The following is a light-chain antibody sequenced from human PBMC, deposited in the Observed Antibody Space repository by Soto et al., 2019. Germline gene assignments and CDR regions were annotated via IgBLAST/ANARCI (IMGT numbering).Light chain of an antibody. CDR2: AAS. CDR1: QGISSY. Sequence: IRMTQSPSSLSASTGDRFTITCRASQGISSYLAWYQQKPGKAPKLLIYAASTLQSGVPSRFSGSGSGTDFTLTISCLQSEDFATYYCQQYYSYPRTFGQGTKVDIK. V-gene: IGKV1-8*01. CDR3: QQYYSYPRT. J-gene: IGKJ1*01.